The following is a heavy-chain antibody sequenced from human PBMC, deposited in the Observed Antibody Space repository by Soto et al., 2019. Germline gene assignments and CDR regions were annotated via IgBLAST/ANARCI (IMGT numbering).Heavy chain of an antibody. V-gene: IGHV3-23*01. CDR3: AKPTATGGGGLDI. Sequence: GGSLRLSCAVSGFTCSSYDISWVRQAPGKGLEWVSTVLVAGSTHYPDSVKGRFTISRDNSKNTVFLQMNSLTAGDTAVYYCAKPTATGGGGLDICGQGTMVTVSS. D-gene: IGHD2-8*02. J-gene: IGHJ3*02. CDR2: VLVAGST. CDR1: GFTCSSYD.